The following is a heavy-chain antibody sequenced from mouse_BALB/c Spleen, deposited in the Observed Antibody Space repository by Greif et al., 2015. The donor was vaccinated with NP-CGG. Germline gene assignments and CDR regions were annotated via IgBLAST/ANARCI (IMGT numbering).Heavy chain of an antibody. CDR2: IWAGGST. CDR3: ARDGQLTGTFLDY. CDR1: GFSLTSYG. D-gene: IGHD4-1*01. J-gene: IGHJ2*01. Sequence: VKLVESGPGLVAPSQSLSITCTVSGFSLTSYGVHWVRQPPGKGLEWLGVIWAGGSTNYNSALMSRLSISKDNSKSQVFLKMNSLQTDDTAMYYCARDGQLTGTFLDYWGQGTTLTVSS. V-gene: IGHV2-9*02.